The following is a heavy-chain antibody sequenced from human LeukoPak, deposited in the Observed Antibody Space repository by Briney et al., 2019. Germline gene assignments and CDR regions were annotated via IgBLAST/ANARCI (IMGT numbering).Heavy chain of an antibody. CDR1: GGTFSSYA. J-gene: IGHJ2*01. Sequence: ASVKVSCKASGGTFSSYAISWVRQAPGQGLEWMGGIIPIFGTANYAQKFQGRVTITTDESTSTAYMELSSLSSEDTAVYYCARESMTTVSNWYFDLWGRGTLVTVSS. CDR3: ARESMTTVSNWYFDL. D-gene: IGHD4-11*01. CDR2: IIPIFGTA. V-gene: IGHV1-69*05.